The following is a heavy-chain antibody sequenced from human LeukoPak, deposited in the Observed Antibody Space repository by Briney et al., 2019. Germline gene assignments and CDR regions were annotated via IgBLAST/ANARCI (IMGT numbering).Heavy chain of an antibody. J-gene: IGHJ3*01. Sequence: GGSLRLSCAASGFTFSSYSMNWVRQAPGKGLEWVSYISSSSSTIYYADSVKGRFTISRDNAKNSLYLQMNSLRAEDTAVYYCARQWGWFTSGWWLDTFDVWGRGSMVIVSS. CDR2: ISSSSSTI. D-gene: IGHD6-19*01. V-gene: IGHV3-48*01. CDR3: ARQWGWFTSGWWLDTFDV. CDR1: GFTFSSYS.